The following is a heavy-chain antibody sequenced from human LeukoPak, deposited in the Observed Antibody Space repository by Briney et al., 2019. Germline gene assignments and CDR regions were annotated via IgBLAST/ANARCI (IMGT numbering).Heavy chain of an antibody. D-gene: IGHD6-19*01. CDR1: VDSISSSSYY. CDR3: ARIAGGAVAGDFDY. J-gene: IGHJ4*02. Sequence: SETLSLTCTVSVDSISSSSYYWGWIRQPPGQRLEWRGSIYYSGSTYYNPSLKSRVSISVDTSKNQFSLKLSSVTAADTAVYYCARIAGGAVAGDFDYWGQGTLVTVSS. CDR2: IYYSGST. V-gene: IGHV4-39*01.